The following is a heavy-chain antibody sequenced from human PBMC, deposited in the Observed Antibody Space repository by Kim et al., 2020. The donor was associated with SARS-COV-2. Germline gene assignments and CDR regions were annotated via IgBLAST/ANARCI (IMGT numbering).Heavy chain of an antibody. CDR3: AREGVVGATTGAFDI. J-gene: IGHJ3*02. V-gene: IGHV4-4*02. D-gene: IGHD1-26*01. CDR2: IFHDGTT. CDR1: GGSISSNNW. Sequence: SETLSLTCTVSGGSISSNNWWSWVRQSPEKGLEWIAEIFHDGTTKYRPSLKSRATISLNKSGNHFSLKVTSVTAEDTAVYFCAREGVVGATTGAFDIWGLRTMLIVSS.